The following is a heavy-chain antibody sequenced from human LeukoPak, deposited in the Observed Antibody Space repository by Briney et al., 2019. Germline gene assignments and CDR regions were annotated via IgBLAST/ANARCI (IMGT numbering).Heavy chain of an antibody. J-gene: IGHJ4*02. CDR2: ISYDGSNK. CDR1: GFTFSSYG. CDR3: AKDFYCGGDCYAIDY. D-gene: IGHD2-21*02. V-gene: IGHV3-30*18. Sequence: PGRSLRLSCAASGFTFSSYGMHWVRQAPGKGLEWVAVISYDGSNKYYADSVKGRFTISRDNSKNTLYLQMNSLRAEDTAVYYCAKDFYCGGDCYAIDYWGQGTLVTVPS.